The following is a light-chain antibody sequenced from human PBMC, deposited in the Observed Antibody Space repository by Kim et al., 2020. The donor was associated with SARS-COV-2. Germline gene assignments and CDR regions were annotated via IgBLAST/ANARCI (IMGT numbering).Light chain of an antibody. J-gene: IGKJ3*01. CDR2: VAS. CDR3: ERYGNSPFT. CDR1: QSVSSSY. Sequence: EIVLTQSPGTLSLSPGERATLSCRASQSVSSSYLAWYQQKPGQAPRLLIYVASNRAPGIPDRFSGSGSGTDFTLTISRLEPEDFAVYYCERYGNSPFTVGPGTKVDIK. V-gene: IGKV3-20*01.